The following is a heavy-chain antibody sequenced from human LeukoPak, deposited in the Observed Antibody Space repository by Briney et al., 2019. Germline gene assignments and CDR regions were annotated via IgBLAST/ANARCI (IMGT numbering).Heavy chain of an antibody. V-gene: IGHV3-15*01. D-gene: IGHD2/OR15-2a*01. CDR2: IKSKTDGGTT. Sequence: PGGSLRLSCAASGFTFSSYAMSWVRQAPGKGLEWVGRIKSKTDGGTTDYAAPVKGRFTISRDDSKNTLYLQMNSLKTEDTAVYYCATLKGFSDAFDIWGQGTMVTVSS. J-gene: IGHJ3*02. CDR1: GFTFSSYA. CDR3: ATLKGFSDAFDI.